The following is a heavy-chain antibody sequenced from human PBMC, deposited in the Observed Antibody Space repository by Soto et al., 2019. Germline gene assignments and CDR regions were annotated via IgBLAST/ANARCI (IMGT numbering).Heavy chain of an antibody. J-gene: IGHJ1*01. V-gene: IGHV3-23*01. D-gene: IGHD6-13*01. CDR2: ISGSGGST. CDR1: GFTFSSYA. Sequence: EVQLLESGGGLVQPGGSLRLSCAASGFTFSSYAMSWVRQAPGKGLEWVSAISGSGGSTYYADSVKGRFPISRDNSKNTLYLQMNSLRAEDTAVDYCAKDRIAAADNPEYSQHWGQGTLVTVSS. CDR3: AKDRIAAADNPEYSQH.